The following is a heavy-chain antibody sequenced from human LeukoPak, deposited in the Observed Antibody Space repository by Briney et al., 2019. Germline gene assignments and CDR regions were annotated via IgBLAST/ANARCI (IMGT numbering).Heavy chain of an antibody. J-gene: IGHJ5*02. Sequence: GGSLRLSCAASGFTFSNYAMSWVRQAPGKGLEWVSGISGNGATTYYADSVKGRFTISRDNSKNTQYLQMNSLRGEDTAVYYCAKSLNNWNYRWFDPWGQGTLVTVSS. V-gene: IGHV3-23*01. CDR3: AKSLNNWNYRWFDP. CDR1: GFTFSNYA. CDR2: ISGNGATT. D-gene: IGHD1-7*01.